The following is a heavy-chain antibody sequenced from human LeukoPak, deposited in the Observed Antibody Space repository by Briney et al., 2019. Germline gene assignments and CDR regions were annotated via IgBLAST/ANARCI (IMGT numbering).Heavy chain of an antibody. CDR3: ARPGSSGYDAFDI. Sequence: GESLKISCNGSGYSFTSYWIGWVRQMPGKGLEWMGVIYPGDTDIRYSPSFQGQVTISADKSVSTAYLQWSSLKASDTAIYYCARPGSSGYDAFDIWGQGTMVTVSS. V-gene: IGHV5-51*01. CDR1: GYSFTSYW. CDR2: IYPGDTDI. J-gene: IGHJ3*02. D-gene: IGHD3-22*01.